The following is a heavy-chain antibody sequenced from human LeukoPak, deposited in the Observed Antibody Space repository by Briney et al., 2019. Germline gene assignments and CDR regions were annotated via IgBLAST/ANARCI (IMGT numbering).Heavy chain of an antibody. D-gene: IGHD4-17*01. V-gene: IGHV4-61*02. Sequence: SETLSLTCTVSGGSISSGSYYWSWIRQPAGKGLEWIGRIYTSGSTNYNPSLKSRVTISVDTSKNQFSLKLSSVTAADTAAYYCARCGDGRKGHYYYYGMDAWGKGTTVTVSS. CDR3: ARCGDGRKGHYYYYGMDA. CDR2: IYTSGST. CDR1: GGSISSGSYY. J-gene: IGHJ6*04.